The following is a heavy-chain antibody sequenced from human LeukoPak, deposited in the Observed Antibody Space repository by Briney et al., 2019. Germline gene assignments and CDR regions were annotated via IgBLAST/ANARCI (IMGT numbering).Heavy chain of an antibody. J-gene: IGHJ4*02. CDR2: IIPILGIA. D-gene: IGHD6-19*01. V-gene: IGHV1-69*04. CDR3: ARCGSGWERCYFDY. CDR1: GGTFSSNA. Sequence: GASVKVSGKASGGTFSSNAISWVRQAPGQGLEWMGRIIPILGIANYAQKFQGRVTITADKSTSTAYMELSSLRSEDTAVYYCARCGSGWERCYFDYWGQGTLVTVSS.